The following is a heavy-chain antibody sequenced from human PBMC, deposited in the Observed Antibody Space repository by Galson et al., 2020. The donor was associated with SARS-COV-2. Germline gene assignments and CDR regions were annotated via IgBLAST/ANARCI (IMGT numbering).Heavy chain of an antibody. J-gene: IGHJ4*02. Sequence: SETLSLTCTVSGGSISSYYWSCIRQPPGKGLEWIGYTYYIGSTNYNPSLKSRVTISVDTPKNQFSLKLSSVTAADTAVYYCARGVDYWGQGTVVTVSS. CDR1: GGSISSYY. V-gene: IGHV4-59*01. CDR2: TYYIGST. CDR3: ARGVDY.